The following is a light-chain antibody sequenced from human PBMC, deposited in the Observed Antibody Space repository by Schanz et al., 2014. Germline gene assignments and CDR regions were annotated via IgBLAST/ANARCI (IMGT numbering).Light chain of an antibody. CDR1: SSDVGGYNF. J-gene: IGLJ3*02. V-gene: IGLV2-14*03. CDR2: DVS. CDR3: SSYTSSNTGV. Sequence: QSALTQPASVSGSPGQSITISCTGTSSDVGGYNFVSWYQHHPGKAPKVMIYDVSNRPSGVSNRFSGSKSGNTASLTISGLQAEDEADYYCSSYTSSNTGVFGGGTKLTVL.